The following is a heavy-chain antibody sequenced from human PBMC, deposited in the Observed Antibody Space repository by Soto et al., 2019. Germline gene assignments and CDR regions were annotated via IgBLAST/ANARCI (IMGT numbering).Heavy chain of an antibody. D-gene: IGHD3-9*01. V-gene: IGHV1-2*04. CDR2: INPNSGGT. Sequence: ASVKVSCKASGYTFTGYYMHWVRQAPGQGLEWMGWINPNSGGTNYAQKFQGWVTMTRDTSISTAYMKLSRLRSDDTAEYYCARGLAPIHDILTGYYISPGFFFDYGGQG. CDR1: GYTFTGYY. J-gene: IGHJ4*02. CDR3: ARGLAPIHDILTGYYISPGFFFDY.